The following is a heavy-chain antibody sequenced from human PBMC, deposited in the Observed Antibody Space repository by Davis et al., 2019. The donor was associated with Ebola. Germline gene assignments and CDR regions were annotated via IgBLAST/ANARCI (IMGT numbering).Heavy chain of an antibody. V-gene: IGHV4-59*03. J-gene: IGHJ4*02. CDR2: IYYTGSA. CDR1: GVSISRHY. D-gene: IGHD3-10*01. CDR3: SERGSSV. Sequence: PSETLSLTCTVSGVSISRHYWSWIRQPPGKRLEWIGSIYYTGSAYYNSSLASRATISVDPSKNQFSLKLTSVTAADPAMYYCSERGSSVWGQGTLVTVSS.